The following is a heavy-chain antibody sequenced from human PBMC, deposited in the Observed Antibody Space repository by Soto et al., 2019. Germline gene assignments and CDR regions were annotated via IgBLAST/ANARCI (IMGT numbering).Heavy chain of an antibody. J-gene: IGHJ3*02. V-gene: IGHV3-30-3*01. CDR2: IPNTENKK. CDR1: GFTFSSYG. D-gene: IGHD6-13*01. Sequence: DLEESGGGVVQPGTSLRLSCVASGFTFSSYGMHWVRQAPGKGLEWVAVIPNTENKKYYADSVKGRFTISRDNSQNTLFLQMDSLMSEDTAMYYCARTAGGRVRGALDIWXQGT. CDR3: ARTAGGRVRGALDI.